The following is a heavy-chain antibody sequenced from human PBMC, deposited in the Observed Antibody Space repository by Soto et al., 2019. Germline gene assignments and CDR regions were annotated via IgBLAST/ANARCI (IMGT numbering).Heavy chain of an antibody. J-gene: IGHJ6*02. V-gene: IGHV3-23*01. CDR2: VTGGGHTT. CDR1: GFTFSRYA. Sequence: LRLSCAASGFTFSRYAMSWVRQAPGKGLEWVSTVTGGGHTTYNADSVNGRFTISRDNSKNTLYLQMNNLRAEDTAIYYCASSSGDLDVYGMDIQGQGTTVTVS. D-gene: IGHD3-10*01. CDR3: ASSSGDLDVYGMDI.